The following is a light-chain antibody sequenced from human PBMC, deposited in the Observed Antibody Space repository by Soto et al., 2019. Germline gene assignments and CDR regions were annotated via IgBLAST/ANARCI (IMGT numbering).Light chain of an antibody. CDR3: GTWDSSLSAVV. V-gene: IGLV1-51*01. Sequence: QSVLTQPPSVSAAPRQKVTISCSGSSSNIGDNYVSWYQQVPGTAPKLLIYDNSKRPSGIPDRFSGSNSGTSATLGITGLQTGDEADYYCGTWDSSLSAVVFGGGTKVTVL. CDR1: SSNIGDNY. CDR2: DNS. J-gene: IGLJ2*01.